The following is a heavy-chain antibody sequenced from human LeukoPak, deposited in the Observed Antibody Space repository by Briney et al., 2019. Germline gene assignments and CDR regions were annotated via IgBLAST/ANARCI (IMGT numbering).Heavy chain of an antibody. CDR1: GYSFTSYW. D-gene: IGHD6-19*01. CDR2: IYPGDSGT. V-gene: IGHV5-51*01. J-gene: IGHJ4*02. Sequence: GESLKISGKGSGYSFTSYWIGWVRQMPGKGLGWMGIIYPGDSGTRYSPSFQGQVTISDDKSISTAYLQWSSLKASDTAMYYCARTPSSGWTKIDYWGQGTLVTVSS. CDR3: ARTPSSGWTKIDY.